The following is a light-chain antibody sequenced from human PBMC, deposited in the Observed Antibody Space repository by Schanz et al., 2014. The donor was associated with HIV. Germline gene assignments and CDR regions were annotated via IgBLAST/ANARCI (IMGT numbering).Light chain of an antibody. J-gene: IGLJ2*01. CDR1: RSDIGTHDF. CDR2: EVT. CDR3: SSYAGSNNVV. Sequence: QSALTQPPSASGSPGQSVTISCTGTRSDIGTHDFVSWYQLHPGKAPKLMIYEVTKRPSGVPDRFSGSKSGNTASLTVSGLQAEDEADYYCSSYAGSNNVVFGGGTKLTVL. V-gene: IGLV2-8*01.